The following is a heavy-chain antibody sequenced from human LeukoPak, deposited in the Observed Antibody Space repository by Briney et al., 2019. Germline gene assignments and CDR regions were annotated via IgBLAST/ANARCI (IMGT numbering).Heavy chain of an antibody. Sequence: ASQTLSLTCAISGDSVSSNSAAWNWIRQSPSRGLEWLGRTYYRSKWYNDYAVSVKSRITINPDTSKNQFSLQLNSVTPEDTAVYYCARGNLYYYGSGSYYDHYYYYYMDVWGKGTTVTVSS. J-gene: IGHJ6*03. CDR1: GDSVSSNSAA. D-gene: IGHD3-10*01. CDR2: TYYRSKWYN. CDR3: ARGNLYYYGSGSYYDHYYYYYMDV. V-gene: IGHV6-1*01.